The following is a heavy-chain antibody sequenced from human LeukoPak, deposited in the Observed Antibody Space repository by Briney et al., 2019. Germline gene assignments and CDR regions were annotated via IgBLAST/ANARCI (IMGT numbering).Heavy chain of an antibody. CDR1: GGTFSSYA. J-gene: IGHJ3*02. V-gene: IGHV1-69*05. CDR2: IIPIFGTA. Sequence: GSSVKVSCKDSGGTFSSYAISWVRQAPGQGLEWMGGIIPIFGTANYAQKFQGRVTITTDETTSTAYMELSSLRSEDTAVYYCARVRLIGDFDIWGQGTMVTVSS. D-gene: IGHD3-10*01. CDR3: ARVRLIGDFDI.